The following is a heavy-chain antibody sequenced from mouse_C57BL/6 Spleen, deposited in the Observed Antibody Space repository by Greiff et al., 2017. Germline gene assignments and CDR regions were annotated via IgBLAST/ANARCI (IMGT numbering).Heavy chain of an antibody. CDR3: ARSGDYSYYFDY. V-gene: IGHV1-64*01. J-gene: IGHJ2*01. Sequence: QVQLQQPGAELVKPGASVKLSCKASCYTFTSYWMHWVKQRPGQGLEWIGMIHPNSGSTNYNEKFKSKATLTVDKSSSTAYMQLSSLTSEDSAVYYCARSGDYSYYFDYWGQGTTLTVSS. D-gene: IGHD2-4*01. CDR2: IHPNSGST. CDR1: CYTFTSYW.